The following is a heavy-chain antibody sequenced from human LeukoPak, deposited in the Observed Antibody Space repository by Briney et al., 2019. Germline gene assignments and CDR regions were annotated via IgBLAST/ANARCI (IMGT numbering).Heavy chain of an antibody. V-gene: IGHV1-8*02. CDR2: MNPNSGNA. D-gene: IGHD4-17*01. Sequence: ASVKVSCKASGYTFTSYGISWVRQAPGQGLEWMGWMNPNSGNAGNAQKFQGRVTMTRNTSISTAYLELSSLRSDDTAVYYCARDDQLRLLGHTYNWFDPWGQGTLVTVSS. CDR3: ARDDQLRLLGHTYNWFDP. J-gene: IGHJ5*02. CDR1: GYTFTSYG.